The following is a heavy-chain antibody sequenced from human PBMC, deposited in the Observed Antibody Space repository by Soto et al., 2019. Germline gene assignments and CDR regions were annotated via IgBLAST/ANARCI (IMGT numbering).Heavy chain of an antibody. Sequence: EVQLLESGGGLVQPGGSRRLSCVASGFTFRSFAMSWVRQAPGKGLEWVSGITGRGGSTYSADSVKGRFTISRDNSKNTLYLEMNSLRAEDTAVYHCARARDYYGAGYDYWGQGILVPVSS. CDR2: ITGRGGST. CDR3: ARARDYYGAGYDY. V-gene: IGHV3-23*01. D-gene: IGHD3-10*01. J-gene: IGHJ4*02. CDR1: GFTFRSFA.